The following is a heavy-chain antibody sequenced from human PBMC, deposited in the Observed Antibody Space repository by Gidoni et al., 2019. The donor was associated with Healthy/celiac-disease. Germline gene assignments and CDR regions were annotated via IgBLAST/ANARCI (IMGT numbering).Heavy chain of an antibody. V-gene: IGHV4-30-4*01. Sequence: QVQLQESGPGLVKPSQTLSLTCTVSGFSISSGDSSWSWIRQPPGKCLEWIGYIHYSGSTYYDPSLKSRVTISVDTSKNQFSLKLSSVTAADTAVYYCAREGVVVPAAGIYYYYMDVWGKGTTVTVSS. CDR2: IHYSGST. D-gene: IGHD2-2*01. J-gene: IGHJ6*03. CDR1: GFSISSGDSS. CDR3: AREGVVVPAAGIYYYYMDV.